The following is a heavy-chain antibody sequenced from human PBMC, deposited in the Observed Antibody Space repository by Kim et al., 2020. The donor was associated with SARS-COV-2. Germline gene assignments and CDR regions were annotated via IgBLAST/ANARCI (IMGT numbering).Heavy chain of an antibody. CDR2: IYYSGST. Sequence: SETLSLTCTVSGGSISSYYWSWIRQPPGKGLEWIGYIYYSGSTNYNPSLKSRVTISVDTSKNQFSLKLSSVTAADTAVYYCASRTSVDYFDSSHAQGAFDIWGQGTMVTVSS. J-gene: IGHJ3*02. CDR1: GGSISSYY. D-gene: IGHD3-9*01. V-gene: IGHV4-59*08. CDR3: ASRTSVDYFDSSHAQGAFDI.